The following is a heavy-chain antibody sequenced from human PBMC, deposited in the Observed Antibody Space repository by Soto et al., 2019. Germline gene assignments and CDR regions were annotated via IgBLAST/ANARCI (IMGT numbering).Heavy chain of an antibody. V-gene: IGHV1-69*13. D-gene: IGHD2-15*01. CDR2: IIPIFGTA. J-gene: IGHJ6*02. CDR1: GGTFSSYA. Sequence: SVKVSCKASGGTFSSYAISWVRQAPGQGLEWMGGIIPIFGTANYAQKFQGRVTITADESTSTAYMELSSLRSEDTAVYYCARDDVVVVAATPFRYYYGMDVWGQGTTVTVSS. CDR3: ARDDVVVVAATPFRYYYGMDV.